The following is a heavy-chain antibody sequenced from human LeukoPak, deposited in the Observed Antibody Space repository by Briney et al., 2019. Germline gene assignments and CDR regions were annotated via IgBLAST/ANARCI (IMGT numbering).Heavy chain of an antibody. CDR3: AQDGASIRFDN. J-gene: IGHJ4*02. V-gene: IGHV3-7*03. CDR2: INQDGSEK. CDR1: GFPFSTFW. D-gene: IGHD5-24*01. Sequence: GGSLRLSCAVSGFPFSTFWMSWVRQAPGKGLEWVANINQDGSEKYYVDSVRGRFAISRDNSKNTLYLQMNSLRAEDTAVYYCAQDGASIRFDNWGQGTLVTVSS.